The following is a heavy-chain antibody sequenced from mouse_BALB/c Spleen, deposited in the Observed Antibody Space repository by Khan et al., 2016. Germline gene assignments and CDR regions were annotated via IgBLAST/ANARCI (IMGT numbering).Heavy chain of an antibody. Sequence: QIQLVQSGPELKKPGETVNISCKSSGYIFRNYGMNWVKQAPGKGFKWMGWITINTGEPTYADEFKGRFVFSLESSASTAHLQINNLKNEDTATSFCGRGGYNYLFDYWGQGTTLTVSA. D-gene: IGHD1-3*01. V-gene: IGHV9-3*02. CDR1: GYIFRNYG. CDR2: ITINTGEP. CDR3: GRGGYNYLFDY. J-gene: IGHJ2*01.